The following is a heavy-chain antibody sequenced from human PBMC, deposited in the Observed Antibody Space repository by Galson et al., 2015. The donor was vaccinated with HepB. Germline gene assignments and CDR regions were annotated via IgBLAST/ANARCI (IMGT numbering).Heavy chain of an antibody. CDR3: ARGPGVSVDTASLYYYYGMDV. V-gene: IGHV3-7*03. CDR2: IKQDGSEK. CDR1: GFTFSSYW. Sequence: SLRLSCAASGFTFSSYWMSWVRQAPGKGLEWVANIKQDGSEKYYVDSVKGRFTISRDNAKNSLYLQMNSLRAEDTAVYYCARGPGVSVDTASLYYYYGMDVWGQGTTVTVSS. J-gene: IGHJ6*02. D-gene: IGHD5-18*01.